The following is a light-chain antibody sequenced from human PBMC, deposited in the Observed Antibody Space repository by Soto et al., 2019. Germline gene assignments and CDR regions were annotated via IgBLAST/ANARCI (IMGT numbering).Light chain of an antibody. Sequence: EIVMTQSPATLSVSPGERATLSCRASQSVSSNLAWYQQKPGQAHRLLIYGASTRATGIQARFSGSGSGTDFTLTIRSLEPEDFAVYYCNQRQSWPRTFGQGTKVDIK. V-gene: IGKV3-15*01. CDR3: NQRQSWPRT. J-gene: IGKJ1*01. CDR1: QSVSSN. CDR2: GAS.